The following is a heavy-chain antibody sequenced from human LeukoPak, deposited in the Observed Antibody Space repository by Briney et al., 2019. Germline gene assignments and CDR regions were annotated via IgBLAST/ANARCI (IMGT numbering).Heavy chain of an antibody. V-gene: IGHV1-8*02. CDR3: ATMAAARVFDY. D-gene: IGHD6-6*01. CDR1: GYTFTSYD. Sequence: ASVKVSCKASGYTFTSYDINWVRQATGQGLEWMGWMNPNSGNTGYAQKFQGRVTMTEDTSTDTAYMELSSLRSEDTAVYYCATMAAARVFDYWGQGTLVTVSS. J-gene: IGHJ4*02. CDR2: MNPNSGNT.